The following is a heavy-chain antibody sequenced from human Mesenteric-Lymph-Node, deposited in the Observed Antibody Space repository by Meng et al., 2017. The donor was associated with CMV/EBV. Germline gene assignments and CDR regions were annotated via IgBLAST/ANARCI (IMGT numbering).Heavy chain of an antibody. CDR3: ARERCGSSTSCYYYYGMVV. D-gene: IGHD2-2*01. CDR2: IKEDGSEK. J-gene: IGHJ6*02. CDR1: GFNVSRYW. Sequence: GESLKISCAASGFNVSRYWMSWVRQAPGKGLEWVANIKEDGSEKYYVDSVKGRFTISRDNAENSLYLHMNSLRVEDTAVYYCARERCGSSTSCYYYYGMVVWGQGTTVTVSS. V-gene: IGHV3-7*01.